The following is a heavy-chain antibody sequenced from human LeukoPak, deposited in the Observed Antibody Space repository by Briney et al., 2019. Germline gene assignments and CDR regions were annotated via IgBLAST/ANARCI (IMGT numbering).Heavy chain of an antibody. CDR2: INPSGGST. J-gene: IGHJ4*02. CDR1: GYTFTSHH. Sequence: GASVKVSCKASGYTFTSHHMHWVRQAPGQGLEWMGIINPSGGSTNYAQKFQGRVTITADKSTSTAYMELSSLRSEDTAVYYCARCFLRGYSYGDFDYWGQGTLVTVSS. CDR3: ARCFLRGYSYGDFDY. V-gene: IGHV1-46*01. D-gene: IGHD5-18*01.